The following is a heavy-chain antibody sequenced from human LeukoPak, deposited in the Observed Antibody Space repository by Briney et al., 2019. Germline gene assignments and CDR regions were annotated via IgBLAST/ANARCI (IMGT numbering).Heavy chain of an antibody. CDR3: ARVDLRAAYFAY. CDR2: ISTSGST. J-gene: IGHJ4*02. V-gene: IGHV4-4*07. D-gene: IGHD2-15*01. CDR1: GGSISSCY. Sequence: SETLSLTCTVSGGSISSCYWRWFMQQAARELVWLGRISTSGSTSYNPSLKSRVTMSVDTSTNQFSLKPSSVPAADTAVYYCARVDLRAAYFAYWGQGTLVTVSS.